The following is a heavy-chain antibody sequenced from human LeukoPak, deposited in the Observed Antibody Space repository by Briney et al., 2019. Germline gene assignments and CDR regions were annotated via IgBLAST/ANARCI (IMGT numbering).Heavy chain of an antibody. J-gene: IGHJ4*02. D-gene: IGHD6-13*01. Sequence: GGSLRLSCAASGFTFSSYSMNWVRQAPGKGLEWVSSISSSSSYIYYADSVKGRFTISRENAKNSLYLQMNSLRAEDTAVYYCARDAQQQLSHRWGQGTLVTVSS. V-gene: IGHV3-21*01. CDR3: ARDAQQQLSHR. CDR1: GFTFSSYS. CDR2: ISSSSSYI.